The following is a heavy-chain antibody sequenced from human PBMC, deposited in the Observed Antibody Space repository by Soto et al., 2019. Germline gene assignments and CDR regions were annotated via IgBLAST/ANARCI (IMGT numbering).Heavy chain of an antibody. Sequence: ASVKVSCKASGYTFTSYAMHWVRQAPGQRLEWMGWINAGNGNTKYSQKFQGRVTITRDTSASTAYMELSSLRSEDTAVYYCARGNYDILTGYPNSWIDPSGQATLVTGSS. CDR2: INAGNGNT. J-gene: IGHJ5*02. V-gene: IGHV1-3*01. CDR1: GYTFTSYA. CDR3: ARGNYDILTGYPNSWIDP. D-gene: IGHD3-9*01.